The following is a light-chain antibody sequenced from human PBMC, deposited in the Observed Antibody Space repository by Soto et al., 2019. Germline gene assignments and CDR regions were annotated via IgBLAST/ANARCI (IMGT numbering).Light chain of an antibody. CDR1: QSVSSSY. Sequence: EIVLTQSPATLSLSPGERATLSCGASQSVSSSYLAWYQQKPGLAPRLLIYDASSRATGIPDRFSGSGSGTDSTLTISRLEPEDVAVYYCQQYGSSPQTFGQGTKLEIK. CDR2: DAS. J-gene: IGKJ2*01. CDR3: QQYGSSPQT. V-gene: IGKV3D-20*01.